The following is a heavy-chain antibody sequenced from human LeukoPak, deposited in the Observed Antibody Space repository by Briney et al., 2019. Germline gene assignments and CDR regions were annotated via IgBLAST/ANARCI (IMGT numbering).Heavy chain of an antibody. CDR1: GFTFSSYA. CDR2: ISGSGGST. D-gene: IGHD6-13*01. CDR3: ATSQGSWPDYFDY. J-gene: IGHJ4*02. V-gene: IGHV3-23*01. Sequence: GGSLRLSCAASGFTFSSYAMSWVRQAPGKGVEWVSAISGSGGSTYYADSVKGRFTISRDNARNSLYLQMNSLRAEDTAVYYCATSQGSWPDYFDYWGQGTLVTVSS.